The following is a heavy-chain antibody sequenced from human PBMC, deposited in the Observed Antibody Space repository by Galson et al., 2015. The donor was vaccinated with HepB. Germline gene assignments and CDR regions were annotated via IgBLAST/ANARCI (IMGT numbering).Heavy chain of an antibody. CDR2: ISYDGSNK. CDR3: ARSPHP. J-gene: IGHJ5*02. Sequence: SLRLSCAASGFTFSSYAMHWVRQAPGKGLEWVAVISYDGSNKYYADSVKGRFTISRDNSKNTLYLQMNSLRAEDTAVYYCARSPHPWGQGTLVTVSS. V-gene: IGHV3-30*04. CDR1: GFTFSSYA.